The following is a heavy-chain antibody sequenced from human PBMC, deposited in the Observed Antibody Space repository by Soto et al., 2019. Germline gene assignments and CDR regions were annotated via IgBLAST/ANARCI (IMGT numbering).Heavy chain of an antibody. V-gene: IGHV3-66*02. CDR1: GFSGSSNY. CDR2: IYSGGST. Sequence: GGSLRLSCAASGFSGSSNYMSWVRQAPGKGLEWVSVIYSGGSTYYADSVKGRFTISRDISESTLYLQMNSLRNEDTAVYYCAREEFEDGRGHLDHWGTGTLVTVSS. J-gene: IGHJ1*01. CDR3: AREEFEDGRGHLDH. D-gene: IGHD3-22*01.